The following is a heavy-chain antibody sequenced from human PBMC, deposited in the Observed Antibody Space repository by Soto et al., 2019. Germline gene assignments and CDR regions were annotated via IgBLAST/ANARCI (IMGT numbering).Heavy chain of an antibody. Sequence: GGSLRLSCAASGLTFSNVWMSWVRQAPGKGLEWVGRMRSKADGGATDYAAPVKGRFTISRDDSKNTLYPQMNSLKTDDTALYYCTTTRDPNDYWGQGTLVTVSS. CDR2: MRSKADGGAT. V-gene: IGHV3-15*01. CDR1: GLTFSNVW. CDR3: TTTRDPNDY. J-gene: IGHJ4*02.